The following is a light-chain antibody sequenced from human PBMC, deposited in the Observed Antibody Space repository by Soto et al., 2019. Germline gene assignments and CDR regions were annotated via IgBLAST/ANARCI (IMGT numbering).Light chain of an antibody. CDR2: DAS. Sequence: EIVLTQSPATLSLSPGERATLSCRASQSVRRYLAWYQQKPGQAPRLLIYDASNRATGIPARFSGSGSGTDFNLTISSLEPEDFAVYYCQQRSNWPRLTFGGGTKVEIK. CDR1: QSVRRY. J-gene: IGKJ4*01. CDR3: QQRSNWPRLT. V-gene: IGKV3-11*01.